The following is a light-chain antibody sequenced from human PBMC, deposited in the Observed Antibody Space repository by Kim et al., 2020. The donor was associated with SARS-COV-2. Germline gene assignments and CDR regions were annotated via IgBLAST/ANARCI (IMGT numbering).Light chain of an antibody. V-gene: IGKV3-20*01. CDR2: GAS. Sequence: EIVLTQSPGTLSLSPGERATLSCRASQSVTASYLARYQQKPGQAPRLLIYGASTRATGIPDRFSGSGSGTDFTLTVSRLEPEGVAVYYCQQYGGSPPDTFGQGTKLEI. J-gene: IGKJ2*01. CDR3: QQYGGSPPDT. CDR1: QSVTASY.